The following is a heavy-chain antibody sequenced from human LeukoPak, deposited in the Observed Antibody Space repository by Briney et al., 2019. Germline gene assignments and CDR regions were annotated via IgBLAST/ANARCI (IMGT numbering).Heavy chain of an antibody. CDR2: ISGSGDST. CDR1: GFTVSTYG. CDR3: AKWDSSGYYYLDS. J-gene: IGHJ4*02. Sequence: GGSLRLSCAASGFTVSTYGMRWFRQAPGKGLEWVSGISGSGDSTYYVDSVKGRFTISRDDSKNTLYLQMNSLRAEDTAVYYCAKWDSSGYYYLDSWGQGTLVTVSS. V-gene: IGHV3-23*01. D-gene: IGHD3-22*01.